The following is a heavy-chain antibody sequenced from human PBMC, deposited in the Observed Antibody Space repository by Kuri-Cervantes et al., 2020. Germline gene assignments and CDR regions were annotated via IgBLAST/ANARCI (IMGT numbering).Heavy chain of an antibody. D-gene: IGHD3-10*01. V-gene: IGHV3-33*06. CDR1: GFTFSSYG. CDR3: AKDYGSGSYLSDY. CDR2: IWYDGSNK. Sequence: GESLKISCAASGFTFSSYGMHWVRQAPGKGLEWVAVIWYDGSNKYYADSVKGRFTISRDNSKNTLYLQMNSLRAEDTAVYYCAKDYGSGSYLSDYWGQGTLGTVSS. J-gene: IGHJ4*02.